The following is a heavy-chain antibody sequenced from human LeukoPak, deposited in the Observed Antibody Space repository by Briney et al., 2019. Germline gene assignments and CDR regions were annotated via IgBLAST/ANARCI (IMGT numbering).Heavy chain of an antibody. CDR3: ARGATISSAWFVP. Sequence: ASVKVSCKASGYTFTGYYMHWVRQAPGQGLEWMGWMNPNSGNTGYAQKFQGRVTMTRNTSISTAYMELSSLRSEDTAVYYCARGATISSAWFVPWGQGTLVTVSS. CDR1: GYTFTGYY. D-gene: IGHD2/OR15-2a*01. V-gene: IGHV1-8*02. CDR2: MNPNSGNT. J-gene: IGHJ5*02.